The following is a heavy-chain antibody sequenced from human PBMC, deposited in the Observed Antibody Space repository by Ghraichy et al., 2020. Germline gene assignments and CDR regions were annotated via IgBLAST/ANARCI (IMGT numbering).Heavy chain of an antibody. Sequence: GGSLRLSCAASGFTFSTYAMTWVRQAPGKGLEWVSTISGSGSYTYYADSMKGRLTISRDNSKNTLYLQMNSLRAEDTAVYYCAKGMASGGTELFDYWGQGTLVTVSS. V-gene: IGHV3-23*01. CDR2: ISGSGSYT. J-gene: IGHJ4*02. CDR3: AKGMASGGTELFDY. D-gene: IGHD1-7*01. CDR1: GFTFSTYA.